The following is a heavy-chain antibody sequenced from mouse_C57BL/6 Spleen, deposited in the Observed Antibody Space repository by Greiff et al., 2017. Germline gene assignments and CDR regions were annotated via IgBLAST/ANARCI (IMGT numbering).Heavy chain of an antibody. Sequence: QVHVKQPGAELVKPGASVKMSCKASGYTFTSYWITWVKQRPGQGLEWIGDIYPGSGSTNYNEKFKSKATLTVDTASSTAYMQRSSLTSEDSAVYYCAREGEYDDWGQGTTLTVSS. V-gene: IGHV1-55*01. CDR2: IYPGSGST. CDR1: GYTFTSYW. J-gene: IGHJ2*01. D-gene: IGHD5-1*01. CDR3: AREGEYDD.